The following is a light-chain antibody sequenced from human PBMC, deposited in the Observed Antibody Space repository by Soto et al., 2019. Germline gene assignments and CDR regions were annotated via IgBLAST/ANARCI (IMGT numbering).Light chain of an antibody. CDR3: QQYGSSPRT. CDR1: QSVGSVY. J-gene: IGKJ1*01. V-gene: IGKV3-20*01. CDR2: GAS. Sequence: DIVLTQSPGTLSLSPGERATLSCMASQSVGSVYLAWYQQKPGQAPRLLIHGASNRASGIPDRFSGSGSGTDFTLTISRLEPEDFAVYYCQQYGSSPRTFGQGTKVDIK.